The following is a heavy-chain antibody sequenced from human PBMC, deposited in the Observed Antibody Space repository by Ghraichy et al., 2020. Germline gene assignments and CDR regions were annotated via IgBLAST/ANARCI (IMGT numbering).Heavy chain of an antibody. CDR3: ARDGYCSSTSCYYYYYGMDV. D-gene: IGHD2-2*03. CDR2: ISSSSSTI. Sequence: GGSLRLSYAASGFTFSSYSMNWVRQAPGTGLELVSYISSSSSTIYYADSVKGRFTISRDNAKNSLYLQMNSLRDEDTAVYYCARDGYCSSTSCYYYYYGMDVWGQGTTVTVS. CDR1: GFTFSSYS. J-gene: IGHJ6*02. V-gene: IGHV3-48*02.